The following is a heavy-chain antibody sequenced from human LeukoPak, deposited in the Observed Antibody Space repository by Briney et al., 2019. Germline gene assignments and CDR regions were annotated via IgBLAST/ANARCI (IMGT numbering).Heavy chain of an antibody. CDR2: ISSSSSYI. J-gene: IGHJ4*02. CDR3: AREGDYDILTGYYALDY. CDR1: GFTFSSYS. Sequence: GGSLRLSCAASGFTFSSYSMNWVRQAPGKGLEWVSSISSSSSYIYYADSVKGRSTISRNNAKNSLYLQMNSLRAEDTAVYYCAREGDYDILTGYYALDYWGQGTLVTVSS. D-gene: IGHD3-9*01. V-gene: IGHV3-21*01.